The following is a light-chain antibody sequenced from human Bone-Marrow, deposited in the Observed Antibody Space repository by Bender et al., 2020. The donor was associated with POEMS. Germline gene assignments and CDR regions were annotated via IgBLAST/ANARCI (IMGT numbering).Light chain of an antibody. V-gene: IGLV3-1*01. CDR1: KLGNKY. CDR3: QAWDISTYV. J-gene: IGLJ1*01. Sequence: SYVLTQPPSVSVAPGQTASITCSGDKLGNKYTSWYQRKPGQSPVLVMYQDDRRPSGIPERFSGSTSGNTATLTISGTQAMDEADYYCQAWDISTYVFGTGTTVTVL. CDR2: QDD.